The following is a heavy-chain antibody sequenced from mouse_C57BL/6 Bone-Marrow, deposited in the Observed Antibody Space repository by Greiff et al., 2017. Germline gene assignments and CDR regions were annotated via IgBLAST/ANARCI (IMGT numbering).Heavy chain of an antibody. V-gene: IGHV5-4*03. D-gene: IGHD2-2*01. J-gene: IGHJ2*01. CDR2: ISDGGSYT. Sequence: EVMLVESGGGLVKPGGSLKLSCAASGFTFSSYAMSWVRQTPEKRLEWVATISDGGSYTYYPDNVKGRFTISRANAKNKLYLQKSHLKSEDTAMYYCARKDYGYGWYYFDDWGQGTTLTVSS. CDR1: GFTFSSYA. CDR3: ARKDYGYGWYYFDD.